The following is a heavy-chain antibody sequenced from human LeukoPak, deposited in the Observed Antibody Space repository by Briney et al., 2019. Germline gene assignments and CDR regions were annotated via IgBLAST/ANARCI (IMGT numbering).Heavy chain of an antibody. CDR1: GGTFSSYA. Sequence: SVKVSCKASGGTFSSYAISWVRQAPGQGLEWMGGIIPIFGTANYAQKFQGRVTIAADESTSTAYMELSSLRSEDTAVYYCARDAGYYSNYGVFDYWGQGTLVTVSS. V-gene: IGHV1-69*01. J-gene: IGHJ4*02. CDR3: ARDAGYYSNYGVFDY. D-gene: IGHD4-11*01. CDR2: IIPIFGTA.